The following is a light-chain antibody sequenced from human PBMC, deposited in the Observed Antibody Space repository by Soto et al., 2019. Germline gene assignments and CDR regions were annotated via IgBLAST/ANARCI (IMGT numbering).Light chain of an antibody. J-gene: IGKJ1*01. V-gene: IGKV3-11*01. CDR3: QQRSNWPPWT. CDR2: DAS. CDR1: QSVSSY. Sequence: DIVITQSPDYLAVSLRYSPTLSCLSSQSVSSYLAWYQQKPGQAPRLLIYDASNRATGIPARFSGSGSGTDFTLTISSLEPEDFAVYYCQQRSNWPPWTFGQGTKVDIK.